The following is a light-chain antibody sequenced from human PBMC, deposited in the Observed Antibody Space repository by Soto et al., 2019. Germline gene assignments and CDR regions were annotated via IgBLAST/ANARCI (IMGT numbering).Light chain of an antibody. CDR2: DAS. V-gene: IGKV1-33*01. J-gene: IGKJ4*01. CDR3: QQYDNLLPLT. Sequence: DIQMTQSPSSLSASVGDRVTITCEVSQDISNYLNWYQQKPGKAPKLLIYDASNLETGVPSRFSGSGSGTDFTFTISSLQPEDIATYYCQQYDNLLPLTFGGGTKV. CDR1: QDISNY.